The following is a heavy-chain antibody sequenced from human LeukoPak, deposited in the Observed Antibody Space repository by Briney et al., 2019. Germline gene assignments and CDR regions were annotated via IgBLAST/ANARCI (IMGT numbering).Heavy chain of an antibody. CDR3: AREAGDAVPFDY. V-gene: IGHV4-39*07. CDR1: GGSISSSSYY. D-gene: IGHD2-21*01. Sequence: SETLSLTCTVSGGSISSSSYYWGWIRQPPGKGLEWIGRIYYSGSTYYNPSLTSRVTISVDTSKNQFSLKLSSVTAADTAVYYCAREAGDAVPFDYWGQGTLVTVSS. J-gene: IGHJ4*02. CDR2: IYYSGST.